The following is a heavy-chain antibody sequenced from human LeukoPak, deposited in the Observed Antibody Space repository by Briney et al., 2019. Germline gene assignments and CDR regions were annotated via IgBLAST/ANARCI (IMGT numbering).Heavy chain of an antibody. CDR1: GYTFTSYD. D-gene: IGHD1-26*01. CDR3: ASIGSYGGRGEYYFDY. CDR2: MNPNSGNT. Sequence: ASVKVSCKASGYTFTSYDINWVRQATGQGLEWMGWMNPNSGNTGYAQKFQGRVTMTRNTSISTAYMELSSLRSEDTAVCYCASIGSYGGRGEYYFDYWGQGTLVTVSS. V-gene: IGHV1-8*01. J-gene: IGHJ4*02.